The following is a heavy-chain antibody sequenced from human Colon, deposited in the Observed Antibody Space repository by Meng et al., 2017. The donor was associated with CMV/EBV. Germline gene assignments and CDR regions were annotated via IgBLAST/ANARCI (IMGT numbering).Heavy chain of an antibody. J-gene: IGHJ4*02. V-gene: IGHV3-74*01. CDR1: GFTFRSYW. Sequence: GGSLRLSCTGSGFTFRSYWMHWVRQVPGKGLVWVSRINKDGGSITYADFVEGRFTISRDNAKNTLYLQMNSLRVEDTALYYCARVPGRYFDWLVYFDYWGQGTLVTVSS. CDR3: ARVPGRYFDWLVYFDY. D-gene: IGHD3-9*01. CDR2: INKDGGSI.